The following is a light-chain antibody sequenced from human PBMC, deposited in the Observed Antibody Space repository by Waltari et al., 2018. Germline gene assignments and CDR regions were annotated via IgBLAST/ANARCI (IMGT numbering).Light chain of an antibody. V-gene: IGKV4-1*01. CDR3: QQYYSTPPVT. CDR2: WAS. Sequence: DIVMTQSPDSLAVSLGERATINCKSSQSVLYSSNNKNYLAWYQQKPGQPPKLLIYWASTRESGVPDRFSGRGSGTDFTLTISSLQAEDVAVYYCQQYYSTPPVTFGQVTRLEIK. CDR1: QSVLYSSNNKNY. J-gene: IGKJ5*01.